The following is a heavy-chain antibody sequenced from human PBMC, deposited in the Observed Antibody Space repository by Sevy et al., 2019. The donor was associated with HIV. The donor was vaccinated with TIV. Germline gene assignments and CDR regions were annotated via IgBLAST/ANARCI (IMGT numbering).Heavy chain of an antibody. Sequence: GGSLRLSCAASGFAFSTHAMHWVRQAPGKGLEWVAVISYEGTETFYAASVEGRFTISRDNSKNMLSLQINSLRPEDTAVYDCARDGGNSVKWYPLYWGHGTLVTVSS. CDR1: GFAFSTHA. J-gene: IGHJ4*01. CDR3: ARDGGNSVKWYPLY. D-gene: IGHD2-2*01. V-gene: IGHV3-30-3*01. CDR2: ISYEGTET.